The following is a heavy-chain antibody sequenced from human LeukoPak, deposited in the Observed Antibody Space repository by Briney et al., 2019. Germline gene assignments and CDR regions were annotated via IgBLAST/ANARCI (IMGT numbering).Heavy chain of an antibody. CDR1: GFTFSSYA. J-gene: IGHJ4*02. CDR3: AISYDSSGYSEFDY. V-gene: IGHV3-30-3*01. Sequence: PGGSLRPSCAASGFTFSSYAMHWVRQAPGKGLEWVAVISYDGSNKYYADSVKGRFTISRDNSKNTLYLQMNSLRAEDTAVYYCAISYDSSGYSEFDYWGQGTLVTVSS. D-gene: IGHD3-22*01. CDR2: ISYDGSNK.